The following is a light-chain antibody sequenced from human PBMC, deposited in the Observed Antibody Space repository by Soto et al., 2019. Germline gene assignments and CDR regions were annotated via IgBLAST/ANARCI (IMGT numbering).Light chain of an antibody. CDR3: QQYDTYGT. Sequence: DIQMTQSPSTLSASVGDRVTITCRATQNINSWLAWYQQKPGKAPKLLIYKASSLESGVPSRFSSSGSGTEFTLTISSLQPDDFATYYCQQYDTYGTFGQGTKVEIK. CDR1: QNINSW. V-gene: IGKV1-5*03. CDR2: KAS. J-gene: IGKJ1*01.